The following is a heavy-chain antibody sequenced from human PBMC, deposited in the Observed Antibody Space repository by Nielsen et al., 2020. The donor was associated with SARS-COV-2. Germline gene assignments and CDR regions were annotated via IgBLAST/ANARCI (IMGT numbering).Heavy chain of an antibody. V-gene: IGHV1-46*01. CDR3: ARASRPERIVVVPAANYYYYYMDV. D-gene: IGHD2-2*01. Sequence: ASVKVSCKASGYTFTSYYMHWVRQAPGQGLEWMGIINPSGGSTSYAQKFQGRVTMTRDTSTSTVYMELSSLRSEDTAVYYRARASRPERIVVVPAANYYYYYMDVWGKGTTVTVSS. CDR1: GYTFTSYY. J-gene: IGHJ6*03. CDR2: INPSGGST.